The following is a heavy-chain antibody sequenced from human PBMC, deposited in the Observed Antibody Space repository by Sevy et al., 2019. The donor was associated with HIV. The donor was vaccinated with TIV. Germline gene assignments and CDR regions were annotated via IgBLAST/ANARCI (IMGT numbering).Heavy chain of an antibody. J-gene: IGHJ4*02. CDR1: GFTFSSYW. Sequence: GGSLRLSCAASGFTFSSYWMHWVRQAPGKGLVWVSRINSDGGITSYADSVKGQFTISRDNAKNTLYLQMNSLRAEDTAVYYCARGGVSSGWYWGQGTLVTVSS. V-gene: IGHV3-74*01. D-gene: IGHD6-19*01. CDR3: ARGGVSSGWY. CDR2: INSDGGIT.